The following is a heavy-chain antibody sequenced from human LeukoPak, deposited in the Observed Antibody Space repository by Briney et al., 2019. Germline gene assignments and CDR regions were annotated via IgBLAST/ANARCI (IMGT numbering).Heavy chain of an antibody. Sequence: SQTLSLTCTVSGGSISSGDYYWSWIRQPPGKGLEWIVYIYYSGSTYYNPSLKSRVTISVYTSKNQFSLKLSSVTAADTAVYYCASVASFHSSSWLNWFDPWGQGTLVTVSS. J-gene: IGHJ5*02. V-gene: IGHV4-30-4*08. CDR1: GGSISSGDYY. CDR3: ASVASFHSSSWLNWFDP. CDR2: IYYSGST. D-gene: IGHD6-13*01.